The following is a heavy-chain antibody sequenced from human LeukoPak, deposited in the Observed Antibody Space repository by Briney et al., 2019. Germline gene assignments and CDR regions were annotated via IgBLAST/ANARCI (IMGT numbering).Heavy chain of an antibody. D-gene: IGHD6-13*01. CDR2: ISSRSSAI. CDR1: GFTFSTYN. Sequence: GGSLRLSCAASGFTFSTYNMNWVRQAPGKGLEWVSYISSRSSAIYYADSVKGRFTISRDNAKNSLYLQMNSLRDEDTAVYYCARGLRSSWYFDYWGQGTLVTVSS. V-gene: IGHV3-48*02. J-gene: IGHJ4*02. CDR3: ARGLRSSWYFDY.